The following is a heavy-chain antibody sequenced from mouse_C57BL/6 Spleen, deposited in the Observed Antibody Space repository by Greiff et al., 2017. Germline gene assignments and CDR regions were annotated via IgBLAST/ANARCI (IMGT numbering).Heavy chain of an antibody. V-gene: IGHV2-6*01. CDR3: ASGLRYAMDY. CDR1: GFSLTSYG. J-gene: IGHJ4*01. D-gene: IGHD1-1*01. Sequence: VQGVESGPGLVAPSQCLSITCTVSGFSLTSYGVGWVRQSPGKGLEWLGVIWGVGSTNYNSALKSRLSISKDNSKSQVFLKMNSLQTDDTAMYYCASGLRYAMDYWGQGTSVTVSS. CDR2: IWGVGST.